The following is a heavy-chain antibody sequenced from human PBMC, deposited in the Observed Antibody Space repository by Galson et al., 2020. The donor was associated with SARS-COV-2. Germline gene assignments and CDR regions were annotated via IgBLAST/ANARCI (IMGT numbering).Heavy chain of an antibody. D-gene: IGHD2-15*01. CDR3: AREGECSGSNCLGGADWFDP. V-gene: IGHV4-59*01. Sequence: ETSETLSLTCTVSGGSISSYYWSWFRQPPGKGPEWIGYIYYSGGTNYSPSLRSRVTMSVDTSKNQFSLKLSSVTAADTAIYYCAREGECSGSNCLGGADWFDPWGQGTLVTVSS. J-gene: IGHJ5*02. CDR2: IYYSGGT. CDR1: GGSISSYY.